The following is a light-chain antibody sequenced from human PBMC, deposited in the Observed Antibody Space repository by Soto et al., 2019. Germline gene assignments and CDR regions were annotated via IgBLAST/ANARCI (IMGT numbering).Light chain of an antibody. V-gene: IGKV3-15*01. CDR1: QSVSSN. CDR3: QQYNNWPPGT. CDR2: GAS. Sequence: EIVMTQSPATLSVSPGERATLSCRASQSVSSNLAWYHQKPGQAPRLLIYGASTRVAGIPARFSGSGSGTEFTLTLSSLQSEDFAVYDCQQYNNWPPGTFGQGTKVDIK. J-gene: IGKJ1*01.